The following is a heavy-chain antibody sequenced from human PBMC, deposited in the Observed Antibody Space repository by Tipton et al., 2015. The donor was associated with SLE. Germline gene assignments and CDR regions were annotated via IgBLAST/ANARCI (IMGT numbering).Heavy chain of an antibody. CDR1: GGSFSGYY. D-gene: IGHD6-19*01. V-gene: IGHV4-34*01. CDR3: ARAGGQWLVLG. Sequence: TLSLTCAVYGGSFSGYYWSWIRQPPGKGLEWIGEINHSGSTNYNPSLKSRVTISVDTPKNQFSLKLSSVTAADTALYYCARAGGQWLVLGWGQGTLVTVSS. CDR2: INHSGST. J-gene: IGHJ4*02.